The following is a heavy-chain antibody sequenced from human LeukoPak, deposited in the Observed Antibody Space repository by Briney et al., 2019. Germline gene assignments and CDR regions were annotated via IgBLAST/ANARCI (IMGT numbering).Heavy chain of an antibody. D-gene: IGHD3-16*01. V-gene: IGHV1-2*02. Sequence: ASVKVSCKVSGYSFIAYYMHWVRQAPGQGPEWMGWIVPDSGDTNYAQKFQGRVTMTRDTSISTAYMELSRLTSDDTAVYYCASVYDSGTYAKYWGQGTLVTVSS. CDR2: IVPDSGDT. J-gene: IGHJ1*01. CDR1: GYSFIAYY. CDR3: ASVYDSGTYAKY.